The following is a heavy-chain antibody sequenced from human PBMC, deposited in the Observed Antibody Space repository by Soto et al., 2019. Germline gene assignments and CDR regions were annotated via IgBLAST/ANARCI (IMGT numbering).Heavy chain of an antibody. CDR2: IIPIFGTA. V-gene: IGHV1-69*13. D-gene: IGHD3-3*01. CDR1: GGTFSSYA. J-gene: IGHJ5*02. CDR3: ATRYGEVDFWSGYYHNWFDP. Sequence: SVKVSCKASGGTFSSYAISWVRQAPGQGREWMGGIIPIFGTANYAQKFQGRVTITADESTSTAYMELSSLRSEDTAVYYCATRYGEVDFWSGYYHNWFDPWGXGTLVNVS.